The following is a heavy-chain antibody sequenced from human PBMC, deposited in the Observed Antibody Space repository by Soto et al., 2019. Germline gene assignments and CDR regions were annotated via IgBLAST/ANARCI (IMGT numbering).Heavy chain of an antibody. V-gene: IGHV4-34*01. CDR3: ARTRIHLWSGSDRGSFDT. CDR1: GGSFSGYY. J-gene: IGHJ5*02. CDR2: INHSGSI. Sequence: SETLSLTCAVYGGSFSGYYWSWIRQPPGKGLEWIGEINHSGSINYNPSLKSRVTISVDTSKNQFSLKLSSVTAADTAVYYCARTRIHLWSGSDRGSFDTWGQGTLVT. D-gene: IGHD3-3*02.